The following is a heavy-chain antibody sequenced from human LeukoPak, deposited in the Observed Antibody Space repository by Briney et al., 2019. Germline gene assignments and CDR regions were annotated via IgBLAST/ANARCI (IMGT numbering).Heavy chain of an antibody. V-gene: IGHV3-23*01. CDR3: AKDPYSSPYYGPGY. CDR2: INGSGDRK. D-gene: IGHD6-19*01. CDR1: GFTFSSYA. J-gene: IGHJ4*02. Sequence: GGSLRLSCAASGFTFSSYAMSWVRQAPGKGLEWVSTINGSGDRKYYTDSVKGRFTISRVSSENTLYLQVNSLRADDTAVYYCAKDPYSSPYYGPGYLGQGTLVTVSS.